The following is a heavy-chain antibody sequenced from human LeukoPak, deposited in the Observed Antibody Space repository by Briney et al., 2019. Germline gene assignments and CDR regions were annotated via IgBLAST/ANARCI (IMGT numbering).Heavy chain of an antibody. CDR3: ARNYGDYMLNWFDP. CDR2: INPNSGGT. J-gene: IGHJ5*02. Sequence: ASVKVSCKASGYTFTGYYMHWVRQAPGQGLEWMGWINPNSGGTNYAQKCQGRVTMTRDTSISTAYMELSRLRSDHTAVYYCARNYGDYMLNWFDPWGQGTLVTVSS. V-gene: IGHV1-2*02. D-gene: IGHD4-17*01. CDR1: GYTFTGYY.